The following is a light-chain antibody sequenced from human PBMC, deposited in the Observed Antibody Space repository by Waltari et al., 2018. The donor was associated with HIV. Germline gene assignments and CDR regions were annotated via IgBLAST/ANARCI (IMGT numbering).Light chain of an antibody. CDR1: SGYSNYK. Sequence: QPVLTQPPSASASLGASVTLTCTLSSGYSNYKVDWYQQRPGKGPRFVMRVGTGGIVGSKGDGSPDRLSVLGSGLNRYLTSKNIQEEDESDYHCGADLGSGSNFVYVFGTGTKVTVL. CDR3: GADLGSGSNFVYV. J-gene: IGLJ1*01. CDR2: VGTGGIVG. V-gene: IGLV9-49*01.